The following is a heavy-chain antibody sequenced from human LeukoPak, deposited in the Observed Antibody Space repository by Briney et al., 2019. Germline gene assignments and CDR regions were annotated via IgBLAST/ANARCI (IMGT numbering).Heavy chain of an antibody. J-gene: IGHJ4*02. D-gene: IGHD5-18*01. Sequence: PGGSLRLSCAASGFTFSSYSMTWVRQAPGKGLEWVSSISSSSSYIYYADSVKGRFTISRDNAKNSLYLQMNSLRAEDTAVYYCARDGAQLWFGSMYYFDYWGQGTLVTVSS. CDR2: ISSSSSYI. V-gene: IGHV3-21*01. CDR1: GFTFSSYS. CDR3: ARDGAQLWFGSMYYFDY.